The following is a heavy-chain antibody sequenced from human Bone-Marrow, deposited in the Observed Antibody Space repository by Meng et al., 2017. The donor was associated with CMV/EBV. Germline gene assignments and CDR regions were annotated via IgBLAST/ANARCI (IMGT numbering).Heavy chain of an antibody. CDR3: ARQTVISSWDPPKPFDY. D-gene: IGHD6-13*01. V-gene: IGHV4-61*08. CDR1: GGSISSGGYY. CDR2: IYYSGST. Sequence: SETLSLTCTVSGGSISSGGYYWSWIRQHPGKGLEWIGYIYYSGSTNYNPSLKSRVTISVDTSKNQFSLKLSSVTAADTAVYYCARQTVISSWDPPKPFDYWGQGTLVTVSS. J-gene: IGHJ4*02.